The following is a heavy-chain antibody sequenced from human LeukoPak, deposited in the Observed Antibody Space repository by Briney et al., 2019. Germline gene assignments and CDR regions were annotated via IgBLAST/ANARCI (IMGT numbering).Heavy chain of an antibody. D-gene: IGHD6-19*01. CDR2: ISAYNGNT. J-gene: IGHJ4*02. V-gene: IGHV1-18*04. Sequence: LEASVKVSCKASGYTFTSYYMHWVRQAPGQGLEWMGWISAYNGNTNYAQKLQGRVTMTTDTSTSTAYMELRSLRSDDTAVYYCARDSNVAGPDDYWGQGTLVTVSS. CDR1: GYTFTSYY. CDR3: ARDSNVAGPDDY.